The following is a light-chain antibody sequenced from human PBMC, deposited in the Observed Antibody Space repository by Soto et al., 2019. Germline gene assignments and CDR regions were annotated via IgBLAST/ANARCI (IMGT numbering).Light chain of an antibody. V-gene: IGLV1-44*01. CDR3: AAWDASLDGYV. CDR2: DYD. Sequence: QSVLTQPPSASGTPGQRVTISCSPSSSNLGDNTVNWYQQVPGTAPKLLIYDYDQRPSGVPDRFSGSKSGTSASLAISGLQSEDEADYYCAAWDASLDGYVFGTGTKVTVL. CDR1: SSNLGDNT. J-gene: IGLJ1*01.